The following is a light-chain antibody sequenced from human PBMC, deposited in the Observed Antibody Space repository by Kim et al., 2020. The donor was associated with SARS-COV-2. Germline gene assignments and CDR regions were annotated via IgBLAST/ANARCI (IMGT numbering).Light chain of an antibody. CDR3: SSYAGSNNLV. V-gene: IGLV2-8*01. Sequence: GHSSTISCTGTSSDVGGYNYGSWYQQHPGKAPKLMIYEVSKRPSGVPDRFSGSKSGNTASLTVSGLQAEDEADYYCSSYAGSNNLVFGGGTKLTVL. J-gene: IGLJ3*02. CDR2: EVS. CDR1: SSDVGGYNY.